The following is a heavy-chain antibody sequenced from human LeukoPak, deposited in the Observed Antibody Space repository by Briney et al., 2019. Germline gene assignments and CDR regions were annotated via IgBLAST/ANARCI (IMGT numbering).Heavy chain of an antibody. D-gene: IGHD3-3*02. CDR3: ASGRTIFYYYMDV. J-gene: IGHJ6*03. CDR1: GYTFTGYY. CDR2: ISAYNGNT. Sequence: ASVKVSCKASGYTFTGYYMHWVRQAPGQGLEWMGWISAYNGNTNYAQKLQGRVTMTTDTSTSTAYMELRSLRSDDTAVYYCASGRTIFYYYMDVWGKGTTVTISS. V-gene: IGHV1-18*04.